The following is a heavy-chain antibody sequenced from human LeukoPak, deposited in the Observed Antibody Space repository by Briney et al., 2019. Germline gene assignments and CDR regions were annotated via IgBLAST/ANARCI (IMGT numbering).Heavy chain of an antibody. J-gene: IGHJ6*02. CDR2: IKQDGSEK. CDR3: AREGYGLGSYLPYGMDV. CDR1: GFTFSYCW. D-gene: IGHD3-10*01. V-gene: IGHV3-7*01. Sequence: GGSLRLSCVASGFTFSYCWMTWVRQAPGKGLEWVANIKQDGSEKYYVDSVKGRFTISRDNAKNSLYLQMNSLRAEDTAVYYCAREGYGLGSYLPYGMDVWGQGTTVTVSS.